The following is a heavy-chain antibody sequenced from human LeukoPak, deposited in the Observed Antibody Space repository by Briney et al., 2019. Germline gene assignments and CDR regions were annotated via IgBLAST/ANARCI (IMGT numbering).Heavy chain of an antibody. CDR1: GFTFSSYV. V-gene: IGHV3-33*01. D-gene: IGHD1-14*01. CDR3: ARDLLNRYWYFDL. J-gene: IGHJ2*01. Sequence: GGSLRLSCAASGFTFSSYVMHWVRQAPGKGLEWVAVIWYDGSNKYYADSVKGRFTISRDNSKNTLYLQINSLRAEDTAVYYCARDLLNRYWYFDLWGRGTLVTVSS. CDR2: IWYDGSNK.